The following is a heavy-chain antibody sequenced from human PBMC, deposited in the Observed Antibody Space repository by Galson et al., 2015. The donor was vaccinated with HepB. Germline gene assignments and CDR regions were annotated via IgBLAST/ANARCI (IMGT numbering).Heavy chain of an antibody. CDR3: ARDPLRFLEWLPEYYFDY. V-gene: IGHV1-3*01. CDR1: GYTFTSYA. J-gene: IGHJ4*02. Sequence: VKVSCKASGYTFTSYAMHWVRQAPGQRLEWMGWINAGNGNTKYSQKFQGRVTITRDTSASTAYMELSSLRSEDTAVYYCARDPLRFLEWLPEYYFDYWGQGTLVTVSS. CDR2: INAGNGNT. D-gene: IGHD3-3*01.